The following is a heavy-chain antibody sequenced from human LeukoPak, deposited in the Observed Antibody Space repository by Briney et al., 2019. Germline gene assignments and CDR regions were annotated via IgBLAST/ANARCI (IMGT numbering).Heavy chain of an antibody. D-gene: IGHD3-10*01. V-gene: IGHV3-9*01. J-gene: IGHJ4*02. Sequence: GGSLRLSCAASGFTFDDYAMHWVRQAPGKGLEWVSGISWNGGSIGYADSVKGRFTISRDNAKNSLYLQMNSLRAEDTALYYCAKDILPGYYGSGSYYSSHFDYWGQGTLVTVSS. CDR1: GFTFDDYA. CDR3: AKDILPGYYGSGSYYSSHFDY. CDR2: ISWNGGSI.